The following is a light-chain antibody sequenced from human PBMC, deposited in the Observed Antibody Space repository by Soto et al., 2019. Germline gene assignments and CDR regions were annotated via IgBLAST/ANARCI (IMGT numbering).Light chain of an antibody. CDR3: SSYTSSSTS. J-gene: IGLJ2*01. Sequence: QSVLTQPASVSESPGQSITISCTGTSSDVGGYNYVSWYQQHPGKAPKLMIYEVSNRPSGVSNRFSGSKSGNTASLTISGLQAEDEADYYCSSYTSSSTSFGGGTQLTVL. V-gene: IGLV2-14*01. CDR2: EVS. CDR1: SSDVGGYNY.